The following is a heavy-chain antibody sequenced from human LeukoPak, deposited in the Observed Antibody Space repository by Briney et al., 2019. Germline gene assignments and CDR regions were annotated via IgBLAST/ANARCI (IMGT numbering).Heavy chain of an antibody. CDR2: IYHSGST. V-gene: IGHV4-30-2*01. Sequence: SETLPLTCAVSGGSISSGGYSWSWIRQPPGKGLEWIGYIYHSGSTYYNPSLKSRVTISVDRSKNQFSLKLSSVTAADTAVYYCASTGYCSSTSCYLYSYYGMDVWGKGTTVTVSS. D-gene: IGHD2-2*01. CDR3: ASTGYCSSTSCYLYSYYGMDV. J-gene: IGHJ6*04. CDR1: GGSISSGGYS.